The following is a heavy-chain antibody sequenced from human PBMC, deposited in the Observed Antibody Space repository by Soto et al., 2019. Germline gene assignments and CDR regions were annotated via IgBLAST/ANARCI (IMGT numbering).Heavy chain of an antibody. V-gene: IGHV4-30-4*01. CDR1: GGSISSGDYY. CDR2: ISYSGST. D-gene: IGHD6-6*01. Sequence: QVQLQESGTGLVKPSQTLSLPCTVSGGSISSGDYYWSWIRQPPGQGLEWIGYISYSGSTFYNPSLKSRVTISVDTSKNPFSLKLSSVPAADTAVYYCARERPDGARLDPWGQGNLVTVSS. CDR3: ARERPDGARLDP. J-gene: IGHJ5*02.